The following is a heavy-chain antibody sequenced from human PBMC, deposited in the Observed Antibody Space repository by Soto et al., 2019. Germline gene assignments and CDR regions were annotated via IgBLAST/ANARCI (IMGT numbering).Heavy chain of an antibody. D-gene: IGHD6-6*01. J-gene: IGHJ6*02. V-gene: IGHV5-51*01. CDR2: IYPGDSDT. CDR1: GYSFTSYW. Sequence: GASLKISCKGSGYSFTSYWIGWVRQMPGKGLEWMGIIYPGDSDTRYSPSFQGQVTISADKSISTAYLQWSSLKASDTAMYYCARHGNAEYSSSSQYYYYGMDVWGQGTTVTVSS. CDR3: ARHGNAEYSSSSQYYYYGMDV.